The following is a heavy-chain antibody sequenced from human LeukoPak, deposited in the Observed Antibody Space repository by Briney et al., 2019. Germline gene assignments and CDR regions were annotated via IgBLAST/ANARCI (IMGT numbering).Heavy chain of an antibody. V-gene: IGHV1-69*13. D-gene: IGHD3-22*01. CDR1: GGTFSSYA. CDR2: IIPIFGTA. Sequence: GASVKVSCKASGGTFSSYAISRVRQAPGQGLEWMGGIIPIFGTANYAQKFQGRVTITADESTSTAYMELSSLRSEDTAVYYCATSYYDSSGFDYWGQGTLVTVSS. J-gene: IGHJ4*02. CDR3: ATSYYDSSGFDY.